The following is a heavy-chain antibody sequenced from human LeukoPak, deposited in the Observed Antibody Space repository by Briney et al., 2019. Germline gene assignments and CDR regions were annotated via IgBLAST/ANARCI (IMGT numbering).Heavy chain of an antibody. CDR3: ARDRIAAAGRGAWFDP. CDR1: GFTFSSYS. CDR2: ITSSSGYI. D-gene: IGHD6-13*01. V-gene: IGHV3-21*01. Sequence: GGSLRLSCAASGFTFSSYSMNWVRQAPGKGLEWVSSITSSSGYIYYADSVKGRFTISRDNAKNSLYLQMSSLRAEDTAVYYCARDRIAAAGRGAWFDPWGQGTLVTVSS. J-gene: IGHJ5*02.